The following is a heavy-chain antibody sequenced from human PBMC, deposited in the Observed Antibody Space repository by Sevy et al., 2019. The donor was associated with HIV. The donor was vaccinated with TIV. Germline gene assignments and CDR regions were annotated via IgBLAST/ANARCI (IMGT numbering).Heavy chain of an antibody. CDR3: ARGSSLRFLEWLLPGDY. CDR1: GFTFSSYA. Sequence: GGSLRLSCAAYGFTFSSYAMHWVRQAPGKGLEWVAVISYDGSNKYNTNSVKGRFTISRDNSRNTRYLQMNSLRPEDTDVYYCARGSSLRFLEWLLPGDYWGQGTLVTVSS. CDR2: ISYDGSNK. D-gene: IGHD3-3*01. J-gene: IGHJ4*02. V-gene: IGHV3-30-3*01.